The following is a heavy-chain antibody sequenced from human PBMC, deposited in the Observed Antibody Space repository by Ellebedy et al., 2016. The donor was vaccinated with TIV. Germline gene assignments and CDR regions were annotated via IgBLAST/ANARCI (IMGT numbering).Heavy chain of an antibody. V-gene: IGHV3-30*18. J-gene: IGHJ4*02. CDR2: ISYDGSNK. CDR3: AKGRLRYFRSPFDY. CDR1: GFTFSSYG. D-gene: IGHD3-9*01. Sequence: GGSLRLSXAASGFTFSSYGMHWVRQAPGKGLEWVAVISYDGSNKYYADSVKGRFTISRDNSKNTLYLQMNSLRAEDTAVYYCAKGRLRYFRSPFDYWGQGTLVTVSS.